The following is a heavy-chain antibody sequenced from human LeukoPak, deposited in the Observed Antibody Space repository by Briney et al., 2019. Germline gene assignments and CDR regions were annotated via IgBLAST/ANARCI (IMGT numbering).Heavy chain of an antibody. D-gene: IGHD6-19*01. CDR1: GDSLSSNSAA. CDR3: ARDRGDVAVAGYYFDY. V-gene: IGHV6-1*01. CDR2: TYYRSKWYN. J-gene: IGHJ4*02. Sequence: SQTLSLTCAISGDSLSSNSAAWNWIRQSPSRGLEWLGRTYYRSKWYNDYAVSVKSRITINPDTSKNQFSLQLNSVTPEDTAVYYCARDRGDVAVAGYYFDYWGQGTLVTVSS.